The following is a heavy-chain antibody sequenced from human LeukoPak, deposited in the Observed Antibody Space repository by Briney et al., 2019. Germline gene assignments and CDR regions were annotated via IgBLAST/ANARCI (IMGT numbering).Heavy chain of an antibody. CDR1: GYTFTDYY. J-gene: IGHJ4*02. CDR3: ASYADSGSLRY. D-gene: IGHD1-26*01. CDR2: INPSGGST. V-gene: IGHV1-46*01. Sequence: ASVKVSCKASGYTFTDYYMHWVRQAPGQGLEWMGIINPSGGSTSYAQKFQGRVTMTRDMSTSTVYMELSSLRSEDTAVYYCASYADSGSLRYWGQGTLVTVSS.